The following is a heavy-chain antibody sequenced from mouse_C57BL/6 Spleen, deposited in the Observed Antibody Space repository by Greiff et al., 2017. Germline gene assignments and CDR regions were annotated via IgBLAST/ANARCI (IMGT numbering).Heavy chain of an antibody. CDR1: GYSFTGYY. D-gene: IGHD1-1*01. Sequence: EVQLKQSGPELVKPGASVKISCKASGYSFTGYYMNWVKQSPEKSLEWIGEINPSTGGTTYNQKFKAKATLTVDKSSSTAYMQLKSLTSEDSAVYYCARRFITTVVATEAMDYWGQGTSVTVSS. J-gene: IGHJ4*01. CDR3: ARRFITTVVATEAMDY. V-gene: IGHV1-42*01. CDR2: INPSTGGT.